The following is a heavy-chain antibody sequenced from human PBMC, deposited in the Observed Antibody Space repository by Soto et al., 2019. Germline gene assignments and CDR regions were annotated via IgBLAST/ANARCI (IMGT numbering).Heavy chain of an antibody. V-gene: IGHV3-23*01. Sequence: PGGSLRLSCAASRSTLSRYGMTWVRQGPSKGLEWVASITGGGAGKYYVDSVKGRFTISRDNSKNTLYLQMNSLRVEDTAVYYCARDRLVPYGYGMDVWGQGTTVTVSS. CDR1: RSTLSRYG. CDR2: ITGGGAGK. D-gene: IGHD2-2*01. J-gene: IGHJ6*02. CDR3: ARDRLVPYGYGMDV.